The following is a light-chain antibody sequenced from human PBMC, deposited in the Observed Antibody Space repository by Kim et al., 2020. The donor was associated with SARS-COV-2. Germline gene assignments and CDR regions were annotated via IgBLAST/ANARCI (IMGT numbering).Light chain of an antibody. CDR1: QRMSNN. Sequence: PGERVTLAGRASQRMSNNVAWDHQRSGQAPRLLIHAASTRATGIPARFSGTGSETEFTRTISSLQSEEFGIYDCQQDNMWPHPITFGQGTRLEIK. V-gene: IGKV3-15*01. CDR2: AAS. CDR3: QQDNMWPHPIT. J-gene: IGKJ5*01.